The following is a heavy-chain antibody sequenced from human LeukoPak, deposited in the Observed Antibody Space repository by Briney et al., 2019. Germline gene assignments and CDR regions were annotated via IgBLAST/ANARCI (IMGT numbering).Heavy chain of an antibody. CDR1: GXSISSSYYY. J-gene: IGHJ4*02. CDR3: ARHSAVTTFIFDY. CDR2: IFYSGST. Sequence: SETLSLTCTVSGXSISSSYYYWGWIRQPPGKGLEWIGSIFYSGSTYYNPSLKSRVTISLDTSKNQFSLRLSSVTAADTAVYYCARHSAVTTFIFDYWGQGTLVTVSS. D-gene: IGHD4-17*01. V-gene: IGHV4-39*01.